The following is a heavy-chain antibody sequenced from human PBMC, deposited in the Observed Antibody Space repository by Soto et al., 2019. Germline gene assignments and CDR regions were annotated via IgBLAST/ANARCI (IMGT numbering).Heavy chain of an antibody. CDR1: GYTFTIYD. J-gene: IGHJ6*02. V-gene: IGHV1-8*01. CDR2: MNPNSGNT. D-gene: IGHD3-3*01. Sequence: ASVKVSCTDSGYTFTIYDINWVRQATGQGLEWMGWMNPNSGNTGYAQKFQGRVTMTRNTSISTAYMELSSLRSEDTAVYYCARGPLRFLEWSLSSHYYYYGMDVWGQGTTVTVSS. CDR3: ARGPLRFLEWSLSSHYYYYGMDV.